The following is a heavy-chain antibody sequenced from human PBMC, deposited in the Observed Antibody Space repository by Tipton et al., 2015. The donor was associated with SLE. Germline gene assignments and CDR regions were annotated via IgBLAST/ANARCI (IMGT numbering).Heavy chain of an antibody. V-gene: IGHV4-34*01. J-gene: IGHJ6*03. CDR2: INHSGST. D-gene: IGHD3-3*01. CDR3: ARVALFPSYMDV. CDR1: GGSFSGYY. Sequence: TLSLTCAAYGGSFSGYYWSWIRQPPGKGLEWIGEINHSGSTSYNPSLKRRVTISVDTSKNQFSLKLTSVTAADTAVYYCARVALFPSYMDVWGKGTTVTVSS.